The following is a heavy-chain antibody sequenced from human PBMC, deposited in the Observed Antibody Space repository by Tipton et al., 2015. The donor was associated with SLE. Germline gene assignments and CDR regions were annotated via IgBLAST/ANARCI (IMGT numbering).Heavy chain of an antibody. CDR1: CGSISSHY. J-gene: IGHJ3*02. Sequence: TLSLTCTVSCGSISSHYWSWIRQPPGKGLEWVGYIYYSGSTNYNPSLTSRVTISVDTSKNQFSLKLSSVTAADTAVYYCARGLWFRESHGAFDIWGQGTMVTVSS. D-gene: IGHD3-10*01. CDR2: IYYSGST. V-gene: IGHV4-59*11. CDR3: ARGLWFRESHGAFDI.